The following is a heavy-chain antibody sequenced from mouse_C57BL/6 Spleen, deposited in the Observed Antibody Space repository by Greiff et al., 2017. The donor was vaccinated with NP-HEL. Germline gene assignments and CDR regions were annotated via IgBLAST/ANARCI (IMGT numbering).Heavy chain of an antibody. V-gene: IGHV5-9*01. CDR2: ISGGGGNT. CDR3: ARHDYDGDAMDY. Sequence: EVQGVESGGGLVKPGGSLKLSCAASGFTFSSYTMSWVRQTPEKRLEWVATISGGGGNTYYPDSVKGRFTISRDNAKNTLYLQMSSLRSEDTALYYCARHDYDGDAMDYWGQGTSVTVSS. CDR1: GFTFSSYT. D-gene: IGHD2-4*01. J-gene: IGHJ4*01.